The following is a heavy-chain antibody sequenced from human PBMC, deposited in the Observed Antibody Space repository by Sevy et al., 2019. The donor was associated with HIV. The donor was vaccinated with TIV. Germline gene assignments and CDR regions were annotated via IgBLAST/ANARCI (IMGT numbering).Heavy chain of an antibody. D-gene: IGHD3-22*01. CDR2: IYHSGST. CDR1: GGSISSGGYS. V-gene: IGHV4-30-2*01. J-gene: IGHJ5*02. CDR3: ARGGRSGYYLNWFDP. Sequence: SETLSITCAVSGGSISSGGYSWSWIRQPPGKGLEWIGYIYHSGSTYYNPSLKSRVTISVDRSKNQFSLKLSSVTAADTAVYYCARGGRSGYYLNWFDPWGQGTLVTVSS.